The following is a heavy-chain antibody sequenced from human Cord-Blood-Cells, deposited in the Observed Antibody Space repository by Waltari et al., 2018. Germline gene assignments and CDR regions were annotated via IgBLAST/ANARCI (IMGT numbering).Heavy chain of an antibody. V-gene: IGHV4-39*02. Sequence: QLQLQESGPGLVKPSETLSLTCTVSGGSISSSSYYWGWIRQSPGKGLEWIGSIYYSGSTYYNPSLKSRVTISVDTSKNQFSLKLSSVTAADTAVYYCAGELFGFVAFDIWGQGTMVTVSS. CDR2: IYYSGST. CDR3: AGELFGFVAFDI. D-gene: IGHD3-10*02. CDR1: GGSISSSSYY. J-gene: IGHJ3*02.